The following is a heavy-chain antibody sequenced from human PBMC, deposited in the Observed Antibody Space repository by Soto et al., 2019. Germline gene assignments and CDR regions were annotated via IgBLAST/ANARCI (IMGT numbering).Heavy chain of an antibody. Sequence: SETLSLTCTVSGGSISSGGYYWSWIRQHPGKGLEWIGYIYYSGSTYYNPSLKSRVTISVDTSKNQFSLKLSSVTAADTAVYYCARDIRFDAFDIWGQGTMVTVS. J-gene: IGHJ3*02. CDR3: ARDIRFDAFDI. CDR2: IYYSGST. CDR1: GGSISSGGYY. D-gene: IGHD3-3*01. V-gene: IGHV4-31*03.